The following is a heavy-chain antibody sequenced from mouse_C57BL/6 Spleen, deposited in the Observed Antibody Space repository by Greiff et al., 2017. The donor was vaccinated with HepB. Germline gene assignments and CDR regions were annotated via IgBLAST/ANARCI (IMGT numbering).Heavy chain of an antibody. V-gene: IGHV3-6*01. J-gene: IGHJ4*01. CDR3: ATAQAYYAMDY. D-gene: IGHD3-2*02. CDR1: GYSITSGYY. Sequence: EVQLQQSGPGLVKPSQSLSLTCSVTGYSITSGYYWNWIRQFPGNKLEWMGYISYDGSNNYNPSLKNRISITRDTSKNQFFLKLNSVTTEDTATYDCATAQAYYAMDYWGQGTSVTVSS. CDR2: ISYDGSN.